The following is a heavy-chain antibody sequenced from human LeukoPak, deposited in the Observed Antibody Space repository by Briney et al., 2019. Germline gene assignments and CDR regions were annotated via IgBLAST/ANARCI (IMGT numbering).Heavy chain of an antibody. CDR3: ARVYTMIVGWYFDL. V-gene: IGHV4-30-4*01. CDR2: IYYSGST. CDR1: GGSISSGDYY. J-gene: IGHJ2*01. D-gene: IGHD3-22*01. Sequence: SETLSLTCTVSGGSISSGDYYWSWIRQPPGKGLEWIGYIYYSGSTYYNPSLKSRVTISVDTSKNQFSLKLSSVTAADTAVYYCARVYTMIVGWYFDLWGRGTLVTVSS.